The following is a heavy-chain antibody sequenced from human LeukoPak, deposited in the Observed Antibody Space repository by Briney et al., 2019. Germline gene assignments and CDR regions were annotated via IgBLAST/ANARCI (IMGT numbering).Heavy chain of an antibody. CDR2: FDPEDGET. V-gene: IGHV1-24*01. CDR1: GGTFSSYA. Sequence: ASVKVSCKASGGTFSSYAISWVRQAPGQGLEWMGGFDPEDGETIYAQKFQGRVTMTEDTSTDTAYMELSSLRSEDTAVYYCATGAGGLDVVPAAMRSSYYYYGMDVWGQGTTVTVSS. D-gene: IGHD2-2*01. J-gene: IGHJ6*02. CDR3: ATGAGGLDVVPAAMRSSYYYYGMDV.